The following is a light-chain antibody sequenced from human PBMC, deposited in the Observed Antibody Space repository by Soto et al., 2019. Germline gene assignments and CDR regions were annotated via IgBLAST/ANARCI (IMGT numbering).Light chain of an antibody. J-gene: IGLJ1*01. CDR1: SSDVGGYNY. Sequence: QSALTQPASGSGSPGQSITIACTGTSSDVGGYNYVSWYQQYPGKAPRLVISDVSNRPSGVSNRFSGSKSGNSASLTISGLQAEDEADYYCSSYTSSSTDVFGTGTKLTVL. CDR3: SSYTSSSTDV. V-gene: IGLV2-14*01. CDR2: DVS.